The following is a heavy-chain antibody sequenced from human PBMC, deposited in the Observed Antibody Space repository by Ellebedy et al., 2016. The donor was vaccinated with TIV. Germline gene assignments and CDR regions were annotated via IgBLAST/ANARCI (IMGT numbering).Heavy chain of an antibody. V-gene: IGHV3-48*02. CDR2: ISGSSSTI. D-gene: IGHD2/OR15-2a*01. CDR1: GFTFTSYS. J-gene: IGHJ4*02. Sequence: GESLKISCAASGFTFTSYSMNWVRQAPGKGLEWVSYISGSSSTIHYADSVKGRFTISRDNAKNSLYLQMNSLRDEDTAVYYCFLRIRRDYWGQGTLVTVSS. CDR3: FLRIRRDY.